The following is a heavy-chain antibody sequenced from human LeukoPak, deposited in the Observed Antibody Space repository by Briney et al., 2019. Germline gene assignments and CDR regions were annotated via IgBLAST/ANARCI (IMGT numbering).Heavy chain of an antibody. CDR3: AKGLGNYYDSSGYYDYFDY. D-gene: IGHD3-22*01. J-gene: IGHJ4*02. CDR1: GFTFSSYG. CDR2: ISYDGSNK. V-gene: IGHV3-30*18. Sequence: GGSLRLSCAASGFTFSSYGMHWVRQAPGKGLEWVAVISYDGSNKYYADSVKGRFTISRDNSKNTLYLQMNSLRAEDTAVYYCAKGLGNYYDSSGYYDYFDYWGQGTLVTVSS.